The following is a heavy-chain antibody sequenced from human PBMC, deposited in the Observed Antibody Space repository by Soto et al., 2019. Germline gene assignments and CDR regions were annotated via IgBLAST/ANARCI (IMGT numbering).Heavy chain of an antibody. D-gene: IGHD3-10*01. V-gene: IGHV3-11*01. CDR1: GFTFSDYY. CDR3: ARDRVLLWFGELTNNWFDP. Sequence: GGSLRLSCAASGFTFSDYYMSWIRQAPGKGLEWVSYISSSGSTIYYADSVKGRFTISRDNAKNSLYLQMNSLRAEDTAVYYCARDRVLLWFGELTNNWFDPWGQGTLVTVSS. J-gene: IGHJ5*02. CDR2: ISSSGSTI.